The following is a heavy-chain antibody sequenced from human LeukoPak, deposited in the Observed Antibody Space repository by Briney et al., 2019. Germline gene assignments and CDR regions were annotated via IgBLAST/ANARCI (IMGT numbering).Heavy chain of an antibody. V-gene: IGHV3-30*18. CDR1: GFTFSSYG. CDR3: AKESLIVVVPAAHFDY. Sequence: GGSQRLSCAASGFTFSSYGMHWVRQAPGKGLEWVAVISYDGSNKYYADSVKGRITISRDNSKNTLYLQMNSLRAEDTAVYYCAKESLIVVVPAAHFDYWGQGNLVSVSS. D-gene: IGHD2-2*01. J-gene: IGHJ4*02. CDR2: ISYDGSNK.